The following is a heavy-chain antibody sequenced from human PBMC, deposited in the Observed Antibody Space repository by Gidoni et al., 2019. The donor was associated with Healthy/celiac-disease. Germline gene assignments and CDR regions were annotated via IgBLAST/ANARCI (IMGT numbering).Heavy chain of an antibody. CDR3: ARGNHCSGGSCYIDY. CDR1: GGSISSGGYY. V-gene: IGHV4-31*03. D-gene: IGHD2-15*01. Sequence: QVQLQESGPGLVKPSQTLSLTCTVSGGSISSGGYYWSWIRQHPGKGLEWIGYIYYSGSTYYNPSLKSRVTISVDTSKNQFSLKLSSVTAADTAVYYCARGNHCSGGSCYIDYWGQGTLVTVSS. J-gene: IGHJ4*02. CDR2: IYYSGST.